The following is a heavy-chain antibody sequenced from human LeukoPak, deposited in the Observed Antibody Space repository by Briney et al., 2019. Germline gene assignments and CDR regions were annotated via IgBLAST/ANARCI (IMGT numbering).Heavy chain of an antibody. D-gene: IGHD3-22*01. V-gene: IGHV1-24*01. Sequence: ASVKVSCKVSGYTFTELSMHWVRQAPGKGLEWRGGFDPEDGETIYAQKFQGRVTMTRDTSTSTVYMELSSLRSEDTAVYYCARGTPSMKDYDSSGYYPDLYYFDFWGQGTLVTVSS. CDR1: GYTFTELS. CDR2: FDPEDGET. CDR3: ARGTPSMKDYDSSGYYPDLYYFDF. J-gene: IGHJ4*02.